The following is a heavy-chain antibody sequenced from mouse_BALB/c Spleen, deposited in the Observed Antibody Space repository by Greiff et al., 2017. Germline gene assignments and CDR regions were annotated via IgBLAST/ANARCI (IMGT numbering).Heavy chain of an antibody. Sequence: VQLQQSGAELAKPGASVKMSCKASGYTFTSYWMHWVKQRPGQGLEWIGEIDPSDSYTNYNQKFKGKATLTVDKSSSTAYMQLSSLTSEDSAVYYCAAYYRYVAMDYWGQGTSVTVSS. V-gene: IGHV1-69*02. CDR2: IDPSDSYT. CDR3: AAYYRYVAMDY. D-gene: IGHD2-14*01. CDR1: GYTFTSYW. J-gene: IGHJ4*01.